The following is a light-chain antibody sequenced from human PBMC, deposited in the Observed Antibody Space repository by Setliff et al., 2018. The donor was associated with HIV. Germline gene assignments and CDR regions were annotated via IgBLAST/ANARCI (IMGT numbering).Light chain of an antibody. CDR1: SSDVGGYNY. Sequence: QSALTQPPSVSGSPRQSVTISCTGTSSDVGGYNYVSWYQQHPGKAPKVLIYDVTKRPSGVPDRFSGSKSGNTASLTISGLQAEDEADYYCCSFAGTYIFYVFGSGTKVTV. CDR3: CSFAGTYIFYV. CDR2: DVT. V-gene: IGLV2-11*01. J-gene: IGLJ1*01.